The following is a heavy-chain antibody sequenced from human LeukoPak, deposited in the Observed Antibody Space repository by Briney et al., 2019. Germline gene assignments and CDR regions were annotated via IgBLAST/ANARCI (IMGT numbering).Heavy chain of an antibody. J-gene: IGHJ4*02. V-gene: IGHV3-23*01. CDR3: ARASSSWSTFDY. CDR2: ISGSGGST. D-gene: IGHD6-13*01. CDR1: GFTFSSYA. Sequence: GGSLRLSCAASGFTFSSYAMSWVRQAPGKGLEWVSAISGSGGSTYYADSVKGRFTISRDNSKNTLYLQMNSLRAEDTAVYYCARASSSWSTFDYWGQGTLVTVSS.